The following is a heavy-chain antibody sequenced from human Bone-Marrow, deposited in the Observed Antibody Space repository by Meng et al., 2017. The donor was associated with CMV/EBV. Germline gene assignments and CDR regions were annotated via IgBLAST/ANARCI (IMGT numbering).Heavy chain of an antibody. CDR1: GDSVSSNSAA. Sequence: SCAISGDSVSSNSAAWNWIRQSPSRGLEWLGRTYYRSKWYNDYAVSVKSRIIINPDTSKNQFSLQLNSVTPEDTAVYYCARRNYDFWSGSADYWGQGTLVTVSS. CDR3: ARRNYDFWSGSADY. J-gene: IGHJ4*02. D-gene: IGHD3-3*01. CDR2: TYYRSKWYN. V-gene: IGHV6-1*01.